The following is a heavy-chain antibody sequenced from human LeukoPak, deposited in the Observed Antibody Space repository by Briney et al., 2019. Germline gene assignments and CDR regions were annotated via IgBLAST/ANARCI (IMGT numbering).Heavy chain of an antibody. CDR1: GYTLTELS. D-gene: IGHD2-2*01. CDR2: FDPEDGET. J-gene: IGHJ4*02. Sequence: ASVKVSCKVSGYTLTELSMHWVQQAPGKGLEWMGGFDPEDGETIYAQKFQGRVTMTEGTSTDTAYMELSSLRSEDTAVYYCATACSSTSCYAFDYWGQGTLVTVSS. CDR3: ATACSSTSCYAFDY. V-gene: IGHV1-24*01.